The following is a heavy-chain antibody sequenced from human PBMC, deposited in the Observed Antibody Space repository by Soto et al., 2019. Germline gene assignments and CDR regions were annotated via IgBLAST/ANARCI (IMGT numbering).Heavy chain of an antibody. CDR3: ASRYYGSGSRYYYYYMDV. Sequence: ASVKVSCKASGYTFTSYGISWVRQAPGQGLEWMGWISAYNGNTNYAQKLQGRVTMTTDTSTSTAYMELRSLRSDDTAVYYCASRYYGSGSRYYYYYMDVWGKGTTVTVSS. D-gene: IGHD3-10*01. CDR2: ISAYNGNT. J-gene: IGHJ6*03. V-gene: IGHV1-18*01. CDR1: GYTFTSYG.